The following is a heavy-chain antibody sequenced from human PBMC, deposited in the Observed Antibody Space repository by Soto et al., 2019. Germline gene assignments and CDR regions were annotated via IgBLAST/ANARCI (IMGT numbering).Heavy chain of an antibody. CDR1: GFTFSSYG. D-gene: IGHD3-16*01. CDR2: IWYDGSNK. V-gene: IGHV3-33*01. CDR3: ARDGVGSYYYYYGMDV. Sequence: QVQLVESGGGVVQPGRSLRLSCAASGFTFSSYGMHWVRQAPGKGLEWVAVIWYDGSNKYYADSVKGRFTISRDNSKNTLYLQMNSLRAEDTAVYYCARDGVGSYYYYYGMDVWGQGTTVTVSS. J-gene: IGHJ6*02.